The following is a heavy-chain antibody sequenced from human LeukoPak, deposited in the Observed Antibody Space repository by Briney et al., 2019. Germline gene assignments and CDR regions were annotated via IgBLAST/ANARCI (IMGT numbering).Heavy chain of an antibody. V-gene: IGHV3-21*04. D-gene: IGHD6-19*01. CDR2: ITGSSSFI. J-gene: IGHJ4*02. Sequence: GGSLRLSCAASGFTFSTYSMNWVRQAPGKGLEWVSSITGSSSFIYYADSVKGRFTISRDNAKNSLHLQMNSLRAEDTAVYYCAKWERYSSGSIDYWGQGTLVTVSS. CDR1: GFTFSTYS. CDR3: AKWERYSSGSIDY.